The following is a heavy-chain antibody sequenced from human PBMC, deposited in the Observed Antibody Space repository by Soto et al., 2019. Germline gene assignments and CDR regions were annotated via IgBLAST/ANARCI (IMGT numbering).Heavy chain of an antibody. J-gene: IGHJ4*02. D-gene: IGHD1-1*01. V-gene: IGHV3-15*04. Sequence: ELQLVESGGGLVKPGESLRLSCAASGLTFTNAWMTWVRQAPGKGLEWVGRVETKAHGGTTDYAAPVRGRFTVSRDDSRKILYLQMNRLRTEDTALYYCTTGDGTTHFDTWGQGTLVTVSS. CDR1: GLTFTNAW. CDR2: VETKAHGGTT. CDR3: TTGDGTTHFDT.